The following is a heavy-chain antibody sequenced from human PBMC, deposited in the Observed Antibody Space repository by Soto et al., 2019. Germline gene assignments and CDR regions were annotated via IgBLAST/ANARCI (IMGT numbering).Heavy chain of an antibody. CDR2: IYYSGSP. Sequence: QLQLQESGPGLVKPSETLSLTCTVSGGSISSSSYYWGWIRQPPGKGVEWIGSIYYSGSPYYNPSLNSRVTISEDTSKNQFSLKLSSVTAADTAVYYCARLVLGYQRVLDYWGQGTLVTVSS. CDR3: ARLVLGYQRVLDY. CDR1: GGSISSSSYY. J-gene: IGHJ4*02. V-gene: IGHV4-39*01. D-gene: IGHD2-8*01.